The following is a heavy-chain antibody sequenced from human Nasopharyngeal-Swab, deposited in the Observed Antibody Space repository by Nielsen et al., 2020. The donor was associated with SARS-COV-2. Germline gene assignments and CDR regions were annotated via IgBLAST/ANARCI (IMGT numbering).Heavy chain of an antibody. D-gene: IGHD2-2*01. Sequence: GESLKISCAASGFTFNNAWMSWLRQAPGKGLEWVGRIYSKTDGGTTDYAAPVKDRFTISRDDSKNTLYLQMNSLKTEDTAVYYCWINCTIAKCYVPDSLGYYYMDVWGKGTTVTVSS. V-gene: IGHV3-15*01. CDR3: WINCTIAKCYVPDSLGYYYMDV. J-gene: IGHJ6*03. CDR2: IYSKTDGGTT. CDR1: GFTFNNAW.